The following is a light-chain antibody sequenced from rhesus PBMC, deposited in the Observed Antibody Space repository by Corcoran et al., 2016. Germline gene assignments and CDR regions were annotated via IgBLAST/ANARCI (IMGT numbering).Light chain of an antibody. J-gene: IGKJ4*01. V-gene: IGKV1-74*01. Sequence: DIQMTQSPSSLSASVGDRVTITRRASENVNNYLHWYQRKPGKAPKLLIYDAATLQSGVPSRFRGSRSWTDYTFTISGLRPEGVASYCCQHSYSAPLTIGGGAKVKVK. CDR2: DAA. CDR3: QHSYSAPLT. CDR1: ENVNNY.